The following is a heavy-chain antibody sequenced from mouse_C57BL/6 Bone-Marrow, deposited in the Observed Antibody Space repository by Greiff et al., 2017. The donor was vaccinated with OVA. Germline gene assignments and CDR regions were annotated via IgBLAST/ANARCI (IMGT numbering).Heavy chain of an antibody. CDR1: GFNIKDYY. CDR3: ASLTTVVADWYFDV. CDR2: IDPEDGET. J-gene: IGHJ1*03. D-gene: IGHD1-1*01. V-gene: IGHV14-2*01. Sequence: EVQLQQSGAELVKPGASVKLSCTASGFNIKDYYMHWVKQRTEQGLEWIGRIDPEDGETKYAPKLQGKATITADTSANPAYLQLSSLTSEDTAVYYCASLTTVVADWYFDVWGTGTTVTVSS.